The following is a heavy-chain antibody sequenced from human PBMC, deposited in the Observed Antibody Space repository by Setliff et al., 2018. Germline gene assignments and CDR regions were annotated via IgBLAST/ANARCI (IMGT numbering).Heavy chain of an antibody. Sequence: PSETLSLTCAVSGASISSGSYYWSWIRQPAGKGLEWVGRLHTSGSTNYNPSLKSRVTISVDTSKSQFSLNLSSVTAADTAVYFCARDNTIVGATDYWGQGTLVTVSS. CDR1: GASISSGSYY. J-gene: IGHJ4*02. CDR3: ARDNTIVGATDY. V-gene: IGHV4-61*02. CDR2: LHTSGST. D-gene: IGHD1-26*01.